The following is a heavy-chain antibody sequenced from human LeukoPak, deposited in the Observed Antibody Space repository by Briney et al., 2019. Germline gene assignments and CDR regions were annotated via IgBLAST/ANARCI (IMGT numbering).Heavy chain of an antibody. J-gene: IGHJ4*02. CDR2: ISAYNGNT. Sequence: GASVKVSCKASGYTFTSYGISWVRQAPGQGPEWMGWISAYNGNTNYAQKLQGRVTMTTDTSTSTAYMDLKSLRSEDTAVYYCARDRGGFTFGGVIVKDYWGQGTLVTVSS. V-gene: IGHV1-18*01. CDR3: ARDRGGFTFGGVIVKDY. D-gene: IGHD3-16*02. CDR1: GYTFTSYG.